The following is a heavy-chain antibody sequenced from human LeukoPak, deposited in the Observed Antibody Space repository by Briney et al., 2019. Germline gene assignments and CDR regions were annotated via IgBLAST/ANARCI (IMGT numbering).Heavy chain of an antibody. J-gene: IGHJ4*02. CDR2: INLDGSEI. V-gene: IGHV3-7*03. D-gene: IGHD3-22*01. CDR3: VRDRGYSTFDY. Sequence: GSLRLSCEASGFVFGHSWMSWVRPAPGKGLEWVANINLDGSEINYLDSLTGRLTISRDNAKDSLYLQMNGLRAEDTAVYFCVRDRGYSTFDYWGQGTLVTVSS. CDR1: GFVFGHSW.